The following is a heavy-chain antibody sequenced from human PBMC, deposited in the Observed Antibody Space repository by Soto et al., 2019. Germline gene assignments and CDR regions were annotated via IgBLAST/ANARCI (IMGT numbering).Heavy chain of an antibody. CDR3: ARLPYYYDSSGSYYYGMDV. D-gene: IGHD3-22*01. J-gene: IGHJ6*02. CDR1: GGTFSSYA. V-gene: IGHV1-69*01. Sequence: QVQLVQSGAEVKKPGSSVKVSCKASGGTFSSYAISWVRQAPGQGLEWMGGIIPIFGTANYAQKFKGRVTITADESTSTAYMELSSLRSEDTAVYYCARLPYYYDSSGSYYYGMDVWGQGTTVTVSS. CDR2: IIPIFGTA.